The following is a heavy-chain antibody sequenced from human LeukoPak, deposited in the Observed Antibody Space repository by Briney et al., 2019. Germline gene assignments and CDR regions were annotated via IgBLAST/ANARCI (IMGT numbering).Heavy chain of an antibody. CDR1: GFTVSSNY. CDR3: ARGFWRDGMDV. CDR2: IYSGGST. J-gene: IGHJ6*02. D-gene: IGHD3-3*01. Sequence: GGSLRLSCAASGFTVSSNYMSWVRQAPGKGLEWFSVIYSGGSTYYADSVKGRFTISRDNSKNTLYLQMNSLRAEDTAVYYCARGFWRDGMDVWGQGTTVTVSS. V-gene: IGHV3-53*01.